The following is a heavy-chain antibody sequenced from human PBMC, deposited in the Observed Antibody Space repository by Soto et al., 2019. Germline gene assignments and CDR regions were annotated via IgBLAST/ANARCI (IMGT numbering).Heavy chain of an antibody. CDR1: GGSFSGYY. CDR2: INHSGST. Sequence: SETRSLTCAVYGGSFSGYYWSWIRQPPGKGLEWIGEINHSGSTNYNPSLKSRVTISVDTSKNQFSLKLSSVTAADTAVYYCASRITMVRGVQEFNWFDPWGQGTLVTVSS. J-gene: IGHJ5*02. V-gene: IGHV4-34*01. CDR3: ASRITMVRGVQEFNWFDP. D-gene: IGHD3-10*01.